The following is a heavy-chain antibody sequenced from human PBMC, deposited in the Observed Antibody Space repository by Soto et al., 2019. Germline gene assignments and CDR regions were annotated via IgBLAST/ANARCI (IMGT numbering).Heavy chain of an antibody. J-gene: IGHJ4*02. CDR1: GGSISSNAYS. CDR3: AKSGGMPSYYFDY. CDR2: IYHSVNT. V-gene: IGHV4-30-2*01. D-gene: IGHD2-15*01. Sequence: QLQLQESGSGLVKPSQTLSLTCAVSGGSISSNAYSWSWIRQPPGKGLEWIGHIYHSVNTYYNPSLKSRVTISVDRSKKQFSLKLNSVTAADTAVYYCAKSGGMPSYYFDYWGQGTLVTVSS.